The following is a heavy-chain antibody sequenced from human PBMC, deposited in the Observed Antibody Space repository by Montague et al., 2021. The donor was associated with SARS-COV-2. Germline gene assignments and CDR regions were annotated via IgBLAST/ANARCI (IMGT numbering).Heavy chain of an antibody. Sequence: CAISGDSVSSSTVAWNWLRQSPSRGLEWLGRTYFRSSFYNDYALSVKSRLSIQPDSAKNQFSLQLTSVTPEDTAIYYCARQDTGGWLTFDYWGQGILVTVSS. CDR3: ARQDTGGWLTFDY. V-gene: IGHV6-1*01. D-gene: IGHD6-19*01. J-gene: IGHJ4*02. CDR2: TYFRSSFYN. CDR1: GDSVSSSTVA.